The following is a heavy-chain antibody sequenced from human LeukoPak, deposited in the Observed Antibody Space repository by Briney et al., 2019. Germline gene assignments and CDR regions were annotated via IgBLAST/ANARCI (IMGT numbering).Heavy chain of an antibody. CDR1: GFTFSTYS. J-gene: IGHJ4*02. CDR2: ITNNSSTI. D-gene: IGHD2-2*02. V-gene: IGHV3-48*01. CDR3: ARASYCSSITCYTGFDY. Sequence: GGSLRLSCAASGFTFSTYSMNWVRQAPGKGLEWVSYITNNSSTIYYADSVKGRFTISRDNSKNTLYLQVNSLRAEDTAVYYCARASYCSSITCYTGFDYWGQGTLVTVAS.